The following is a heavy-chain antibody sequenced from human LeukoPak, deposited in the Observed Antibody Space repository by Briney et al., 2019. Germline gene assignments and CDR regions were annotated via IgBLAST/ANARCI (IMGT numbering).Heavy chain of an antibody. D-gene: IGHD2-15*01. Sequence: VASVKVSCEASGYTFTSYYMHWVRQAPGQGLEWMGIINPSGGSTSYAQKFQGRVTMTRDTSTSTVYMELSSLRSEDTAVYYCARDLYCSGGSCYMEKHIVGATGRDYWGQGTLVTVSS. V-gene: IGHV1-46*01. CDR2: INPSGGST. CDR3: ARDLYCSGGSCYMEKHIVGATGRDY. J-gene: IGHJ4*02. CDR1: GYTFTSYY.